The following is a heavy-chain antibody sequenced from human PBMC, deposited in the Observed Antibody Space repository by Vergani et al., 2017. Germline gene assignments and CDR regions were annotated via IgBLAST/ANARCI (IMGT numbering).Heavy chain of an antibody. CDR2: INHSGST. V-gene: IGHV4-34*01. CDR3: ARGGIYSSSDY. Sequence: QVQLQQWGAGLLKSSETLSLSCAVYGGSFSGYYWGWIRQPPGKGLEWIGEINHSGSTIYNPSLKSRVTISVDTSKNQISLNLTSVTAADTAVYYCARGGIYSSSDYWGQGTLVTVSS. D-gene: IGHD6-6*01. CDR1: GGSFSGYY. J-gene: IGHJ4*02.